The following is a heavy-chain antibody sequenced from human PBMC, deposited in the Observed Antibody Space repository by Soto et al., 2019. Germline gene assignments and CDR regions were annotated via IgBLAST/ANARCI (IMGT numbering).Heavy chain of an antibody. CDR2: ISSNGGNT. D-gene: IGHD6-19*01. J-gene: IGHJ4*02. CDR1: GFTFNTFA. CDR3: LKEGYMRSDWYGQFDC. V-gene: IGHV3-64D*06. Sequence: GGSLRLSCSASGFTFNTFAMHWVLQTLGKGLEFVSAISSNGGNTYYADSVKVRFAISRDNSKNTLYLQMYSLRPEDTALYYCLKEGYMRSDWYGQFDCWGQGTLVTVSS.